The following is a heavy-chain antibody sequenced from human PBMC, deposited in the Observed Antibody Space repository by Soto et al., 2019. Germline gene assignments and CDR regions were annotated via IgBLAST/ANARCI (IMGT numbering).Heavy chain of an antibody. CDR1: GFTFSDNA. J-gene: IGHJ6*02. Sequence: EVQLLESGGGLVQPGGSLRLSCGASGFTFSDNAMTWVRQAPGKGLEWVSSISDDGDSTYYADSVKGRFTISRDNSKNTLFLQMSSLGAEDTGVYYCAKSLSTAVNYGLDVWGPGTSVTFSS. CDR2: ISDDGDST. D-gene: IGHD2-2*01. CDR3: AKSLSTAVNYGLDV. V-gene: IGHV3-23*01.